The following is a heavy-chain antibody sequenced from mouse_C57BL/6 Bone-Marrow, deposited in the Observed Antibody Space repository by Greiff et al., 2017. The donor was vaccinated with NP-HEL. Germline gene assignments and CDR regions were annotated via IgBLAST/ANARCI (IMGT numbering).Heavy chain of an antibody. Sequence: QVQLQQPGAELVKPGASVKMSCKASGYTFTSYWITWVKQRPGQGLEWIGDIYPGSGSTNYNEKFKSKATLTVDTSSSTAYMQLSNLTSEDSAVYYWARLLPYRTYAMDYWGQGTSVTVSS. J-gene: IGHJ4*01. CDR3: ARLLPYRTYAMDY. D-gene: IGHD6-5*01. V-gene: IGHV1-55*01. CDR2: IYPGSGST. CDR1: GYTFTSYW.